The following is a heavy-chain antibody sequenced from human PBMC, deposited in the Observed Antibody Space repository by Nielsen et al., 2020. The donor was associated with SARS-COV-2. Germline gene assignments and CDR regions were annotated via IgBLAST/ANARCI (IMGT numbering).Heavy chain of an antibody. CDR3: ARDYLTTGWAFDI. CDR2: INSDGSST. V-gene: IGHV3-74*01. D-gene: IGHD4/OR15-4a*01. J-gene: IGHJ3*02. CDR1: GFTFSSYW. Sequence: GESLKISCAASGFTFSSYWMHWVRQAPGKGLVWVSRINSDGSSTSYADSVKGRFTISRDNAKNTLYLQMNSLRAEDTAVYYCARDYLTTGWAFDIWGQGTMVTVSS.